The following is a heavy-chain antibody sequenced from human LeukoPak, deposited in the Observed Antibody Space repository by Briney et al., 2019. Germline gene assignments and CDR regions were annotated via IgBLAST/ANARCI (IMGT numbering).Heavy chain of an antibody. D-gene: IGHD3-3*01. J-gene: IGHJ6*03. CDR3: ARERYDFWSGYQDADYYYMDV. CDR2: IYTSGST. Sequence: SETLSLTCTVSGGSISSYYWSWIRQPAGKGLEWIGRIYTSGSTNYNPSLKSRVTMSVDTSKNQFSLKLSSATAADTAVYYCARERYDFWSGYQDADYYYMDVWGKGTTVTVSS. V-gene: IGHV4-4*07. CDR1: GGSISSYY.